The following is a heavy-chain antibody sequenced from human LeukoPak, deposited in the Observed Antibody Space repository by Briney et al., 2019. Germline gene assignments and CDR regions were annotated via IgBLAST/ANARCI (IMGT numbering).Heavy chain of an antibody. CDR1: GGSISSGSYY. Sequence: SETLSLTCTVSGGSISSGSYYWSWIRQPAGKGLEWIGRIYTSGSTNYNPSLKSRVTISVDTSKNQFPLKLSSVTAADTAVYYCARDSVPAATRGWYFDLWGRGTLVTVSS. J-gene: IGHJ2*01. D-gene: IGHD2-2*01. CDR2: IYTSGST. V-gene: IGHV4-61*02. CDR3: ARDSVPAATRGWYFDL.